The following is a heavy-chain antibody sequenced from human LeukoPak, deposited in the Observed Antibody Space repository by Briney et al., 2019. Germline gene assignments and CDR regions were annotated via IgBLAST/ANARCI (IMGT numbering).Heavy chain of an antibody. J-gene: IGHJ5*02. Sequence: GGSLRLSCAASGFTFNSYEMNWVRQAPGKGLEWVSYISGSGSTIYYADSVKGRFTISRDNAKNSLYLQMNSLRAEDTAVYYCARQYSNNWYDDRGWFDPWGQGTLVTVSS. V-gene: IGHV3-48*03. D-gene: IGHD6-13*01. CDR3: ARQYSNNWYDDRGWFDP. CDR2: ISGSGSTI. CDR1: GFTFNSYE.